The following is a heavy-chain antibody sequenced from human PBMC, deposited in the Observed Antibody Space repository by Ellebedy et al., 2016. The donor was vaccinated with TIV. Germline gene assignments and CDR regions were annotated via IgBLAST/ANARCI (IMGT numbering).Heavy chain of an antibody. CDR2: ISAYNGNT. CDR1: GYTFTSYG. V-gene: IGHV1-18*01. CDR3: ARNRGGYYYYGMDV. Sequence: AASVKVSCKASGYTFTSYGISWARQAPGQGLEWMGWISAYNGNTNYAQKLQGRVTMTTDKSTSTAYMELRSLRSDDTAVYYCARNRGGYYYYGMDVWGQGTTVTVSS. D-gene: IGHD2-15*01. J-gene: IGHJ6*02.